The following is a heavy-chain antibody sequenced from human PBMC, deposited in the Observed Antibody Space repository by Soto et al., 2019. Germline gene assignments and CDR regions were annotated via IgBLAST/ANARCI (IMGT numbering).Heavy chain of an antibody. D-gene: IGHD1-26*01. V-gene: IGHV5-51*01. CDR1: GYSFTSYW. CDR2: IYPGDSDT. J-gene: IGHJ6*02. CDR3: ATPRSNSRYYYGMDV. Sequence: GESLKISCKGSGYSFTSYWIGWVRQMPGKGLEWMGIIYPGDSDTRYSPSFQGQVTISADKSISTAYLQWSSLKASDTAMYYCATPRSNSRYYYGMDVWGQGTTVTVSS.